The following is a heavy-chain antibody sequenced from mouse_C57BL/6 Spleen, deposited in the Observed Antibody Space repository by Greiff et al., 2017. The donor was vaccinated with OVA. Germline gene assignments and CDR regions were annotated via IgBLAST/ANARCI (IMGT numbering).Heavy chain of an antibody. CDR1: GYAFSSSW. D-gene: IGHD2-1*01. V-gene: IGHV1-82*01. J-gene: IGHJ4*01. CDR2: IYPGDGDT. Sequence: VQLQESGPELVKPGASVKISCKASGYAFSSSWMNWVKQRPGKGLEWIGRIYPGDGDTNYNGKFKGKATLTADKSSSTAYMQLRSLTSEDSAVYFCARNYGNYGFYYAMDYWGQGTSVTVSS. CDR3: ARNYGNYGFYYAMDY.